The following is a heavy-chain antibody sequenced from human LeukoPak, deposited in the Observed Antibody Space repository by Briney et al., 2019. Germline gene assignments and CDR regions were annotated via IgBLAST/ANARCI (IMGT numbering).Heavy chain of an antibody. CDR1: GGSISSGGYS. CDR2: IYHSGST. V-gene: IGHV4-30-2*01. D-gene: IGHD4-17*01. CDR3: ARDHHVTTYYYGMDV. Sequence: PSETLSLTCAVSGGSISSGGYSWSWIRQPPGKGLEWIGYIYHSGSTYYNPSLKSRVTISVDRSKNQFSLKLSSVTAADTAVYYCARDHHVTTYYYGMDVWGQGTTVTVSS. J-gene: IGHJ6*02.